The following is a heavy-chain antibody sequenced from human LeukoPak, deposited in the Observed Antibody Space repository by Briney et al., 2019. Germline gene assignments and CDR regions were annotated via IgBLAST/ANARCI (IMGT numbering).Heavy chain of an antibody. V-gene: IGHV3-53*01. CDR2: IYSGGST. CDR1: GFTVSSNC. D-gene: IGHD3-3*01. J-gene: IGHJ6*02. Sequence: PGGSLRLSCAASGFTVSSNCMSWVRQAPGKGLEWVSVIYSGGSTYYADSVKGRFTISRGNSKNTLYLQMNSLRAEDTAVYYCARDLYYDFWSGTAYGMDVWGQGTTVTVSS. CDR3: ARDLYYDFWSGTAYGMDV.